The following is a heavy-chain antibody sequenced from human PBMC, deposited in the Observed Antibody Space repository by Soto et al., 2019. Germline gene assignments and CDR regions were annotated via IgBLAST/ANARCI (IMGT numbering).Heavy chain of an antibody. V-gene: IGHV4-31*03. CDR1: GGFISSGGYY. D-gene: IGHD2-15*01. CDR3: ARAERYSSGRRCPPTYFDH. J-gene: IGHJ4*02. CDR2: VFYNGST. Sequence: QLQESGPGLVKPSQTLSLTCTVSGGFISSGGYYWSWIRQHPGKGLEWIGNVFYNGSTNHNPSLKSRVTISVDTSKNQFSLRLASATAADTAVYYCARAERYSSGRRCPPTYFDHWGQGTLVTVSS.